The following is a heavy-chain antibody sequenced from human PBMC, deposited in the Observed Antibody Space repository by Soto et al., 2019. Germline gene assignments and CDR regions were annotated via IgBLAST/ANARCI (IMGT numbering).Heavy chain of an antibody. J-gene: IGHJ3*02. CDR1: GGSISSYY. D-gene: IGHD3-3*01. V-gene: IGHV4-59*01. CDR3: ARAAYYDFWSGPNDAFDI. Sequence: SETLSLTCTVSGGSISSYYWSWIRQPPGKGLEWIGYIYYSGSTNYNPSIKSRVTITVDTSKNQFSLKLSSVTAADTAVYYCARAAYYDFWSGPNDAFDIWGQGTMVTVSS. CDR2: IYYSGST.